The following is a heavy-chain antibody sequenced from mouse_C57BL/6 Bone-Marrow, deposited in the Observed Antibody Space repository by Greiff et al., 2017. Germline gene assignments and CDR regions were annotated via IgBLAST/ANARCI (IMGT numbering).Heavy chain of an antibody. J-gene: IGHJ2*01. CDR1: GYTFTSYW. D-gene: IGHD1-1*01. Sequence: QVQLQQPGAELVKPGASVKLSCKASGYTFTSYWMHWVKQRPGQGLEWIGMIHPNSGSTNYNEKFKNKATVTVDKSSSTAYMQLSSLTSEDSAVYYSGNYGSLDYWGQGTTLTVSS. CDR3: GNYGSLDY. V-gene: IGHV1-64*01. CDR2: IHPNSGST.